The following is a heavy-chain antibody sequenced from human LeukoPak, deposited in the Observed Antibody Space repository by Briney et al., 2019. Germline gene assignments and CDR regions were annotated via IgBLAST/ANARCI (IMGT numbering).Heavy chain of an antibody. V-gene: IGHV4-34*01. CDR2: INHSGST. J-gene: IGHJ4*02. CDR3: ARSGYSYGRDSDY. D-gene: IGHD5-18*01. CDR1: GGSFSGYY. Sequence: SETLSLTCAVYGGSFSGYYWSWIRQPPGKGLEWIGEINHSGSTNYNPSLKSRVTISVDTSKNQFSLKLSSVTAADTAVYYCARSGYSYGRDSDYWGQGTLVTVSS.